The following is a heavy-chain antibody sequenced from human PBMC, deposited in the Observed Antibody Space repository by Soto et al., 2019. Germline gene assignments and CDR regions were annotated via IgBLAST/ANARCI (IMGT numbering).Heavy chain of an antibody. CDR2: IYPGDSDT. CDR3: ASYSSSSGYYYYGMDV. Sequence: WESLKISCKGSGYSFTSYWIGWVRQMPGKGLEWMGTIYPGDSDTRYSPSFQGQVTISADKSISTAYLQWSSLKASDTAMYYCASYSSSSGYYYYGMDVWGQGTTVTVSS. V-gene: IGHV5-51*01. J-gene: IGHJ6*02. D-gene: IGHD6-6*01. CDR1: GYSFTSYW.